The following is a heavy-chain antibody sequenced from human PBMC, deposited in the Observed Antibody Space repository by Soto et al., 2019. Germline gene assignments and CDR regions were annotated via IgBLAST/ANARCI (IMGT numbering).Heavy chain of an antibody. CDR2: IWHDGSDK. J-gene: IGHJ4*02. V-gene: IGHV3-33*01. Sequence: QVQLVESGGGVVQPGRSLKLSCVASGFTISSYGMHWVRQAPGKGLEWVAIIWHDGSDKYYGDSVKGRFTISRDNSKNTLYLQMNTLRAEDTAVYHCAYGNLSYYFDYWAQGPLVTVSS. CDR1: GFTISSYG. CDR3: AYGNLSYYFDY. D-gene: IGHD3-10*01.